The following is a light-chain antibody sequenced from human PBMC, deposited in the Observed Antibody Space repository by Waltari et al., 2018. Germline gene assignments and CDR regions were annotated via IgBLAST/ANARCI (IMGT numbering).Light chain of an antibody. Sequence: HELTQLPSVSVSPGQTARNSCSGDALPNPKTYWYQQKAGQAPILVIYKDNERPSGIPERFSGSSSGTTVTLTISAVQAEDEADYYCQSADSSSPYVLFGGGTKLTVL. CDR1: ALPNPK. CDR2: KDN. V-gene: IGLV3-25*03. J-gene: IGLJ2*01. CDR3: QSADSSSPYVL.